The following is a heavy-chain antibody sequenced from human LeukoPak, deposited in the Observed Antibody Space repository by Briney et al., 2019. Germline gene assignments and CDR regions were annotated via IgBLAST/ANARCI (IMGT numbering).Heavy chain of an antibody. CDR2: IDGDGSRT. CDR3: ARASNYFDSRGLHWFDP. V-gene: IGHV3-74*01. CDR1: GFTFSTSW. D-gene: IGHD3-22*01. J-gene: IGHJ5*02. Sequence: GGSLRLSCAASGFTFSTSWMHWVRQAPGKGLVWVSRIDGDGSRTSYADSVKGRFTISRDNAKNTLYLQMNNLRAEDTAMYYCARASNYFDSRGLHWFDPWGQGTLVTVSS.